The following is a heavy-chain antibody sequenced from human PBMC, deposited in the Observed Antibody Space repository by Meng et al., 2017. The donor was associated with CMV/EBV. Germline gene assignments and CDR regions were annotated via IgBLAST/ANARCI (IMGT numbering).Heavy chain of an antibody. V-gene: IGHV4-59*01. J-gene: IGHJ4*02. CDR1: GGSISGYY. CDR3: ERVREGFWSGFSTFDY. Sequence: GSLRLSCTVSGGSISGYYWSWIRQPPGKGLEWIGHIHDSGSTYYNPSLKSRVTISVDTSKNQFSLQLSSVTAADTAVYYCERVREGFWSGFSTFDYWGQGTLVTVSS. D-gene: IGHD3-3*01. CDR2: IHDSGST.